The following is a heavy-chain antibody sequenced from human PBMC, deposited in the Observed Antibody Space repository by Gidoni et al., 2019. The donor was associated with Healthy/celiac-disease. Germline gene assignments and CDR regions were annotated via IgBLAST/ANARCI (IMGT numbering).Heavy chain of an antibody. Sequence: QVQLQQWGAGLLKPSETLSLTCAVYGGSFSGYYWSWIRQPPGKGLEWIGEINHSGSTNYNPSLKSRVTISVDTSKNQFSLKLSSVTAADTAVYYCARGRPTTYYDFWSGYYHPLDYWGQGTLVTVSS. CDR1: GGSFSGYY. J-gene: IGHJ4*02. CDR3: ARGRPTTYYDFWSGYYHPLDY. CDR2: INHSGST. D-gene: IGHD3-3*01. V-gene: IGHV4-34*01.